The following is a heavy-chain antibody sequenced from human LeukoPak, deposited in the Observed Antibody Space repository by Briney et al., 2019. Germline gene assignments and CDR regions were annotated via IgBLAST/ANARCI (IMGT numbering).Heavy chain of an antibody. CDR3: ARSDYYGLGSYNWFFDL. CDR2: AYYSGTT. CDR1: GGFLGKFY. Sequence: SETLSLTCSVSGGFLGKFYWSWIRQSPGMGLEWIGYAYYSGTTRYNRSFRGRVSMSADDSRNLFSLRLRSVTAADTAVYYCARSDYYGLGSYNWFFDLWGRGTLVTVSS. V-gene: IGHV4-59*01. J-gene: IGHJ2*01. D-gene: IGHD3-16*01.